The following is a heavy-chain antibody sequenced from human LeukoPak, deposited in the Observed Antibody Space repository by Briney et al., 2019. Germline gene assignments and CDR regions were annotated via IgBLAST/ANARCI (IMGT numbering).Heavy chain of an antibody. Sequence: SETPSLTCTVSGYSISSGYYWGWIRQPPGKGLEWIGSFYHSGSTYYNPSLKSRVTISVDTSKNQFSLKLSSVTAADTAVYYCARLHFFGSGSYYNCFDPWGQGTLVTVSS. CDR2: FYHSGST. J-gene: IGHJ5*02. CDR3: ARLHFFGSGSYYNCFDP. CDR1: GYSISSGYY. D-gene: IGHD3-10*01. V-gene: IGHV4-38-2*02.